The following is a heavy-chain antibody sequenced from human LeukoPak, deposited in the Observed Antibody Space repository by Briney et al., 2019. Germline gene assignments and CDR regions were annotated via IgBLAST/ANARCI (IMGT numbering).Heavy chain of an antibody. CDR3: ARGPLTMIVVAHGAFDI. CDR2: IRYDGSNK. V-gene: IGHV3-30*02. J-gene: IGHJ3*02. CDR1: GFTFSSYG. D-gene: IGHD3-22*01. Sequence: GGSLRLSCAASGFTFSSYGMHWVRQAPGKGLEWVAFIRYDGSNKYYADSVKGRFTISRDNSKNTLYLQMNSLRAEDTAVYYCARGPLTMIVVAHGAFDIWGQGTMVTVSS.